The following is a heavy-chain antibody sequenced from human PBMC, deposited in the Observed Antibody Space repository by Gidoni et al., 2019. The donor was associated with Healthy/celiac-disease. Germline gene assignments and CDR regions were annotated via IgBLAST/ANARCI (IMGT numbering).Heavy chain of an antibody. CDR1: GFTFDDYA. Sequence: EVQLVESGGGLVQPGRSLRLSCAASGFTFDDYAMHWVRQAPGKGLEWVSGISWNSGSIGYADSVKGRFTISRDNAKNSLYLQMNSLRAEDTALYYCAKDRGTMVRGGPRVGWFDPWGQGTLVTVSS. CDR3: AKDRGTMVRGGPRVGWFDP. CDR2: ISWNSGSI. D-gene: IGHD3-10*01. V-gene: IGHV3-9*01. J-gene: IGHJ5*02.